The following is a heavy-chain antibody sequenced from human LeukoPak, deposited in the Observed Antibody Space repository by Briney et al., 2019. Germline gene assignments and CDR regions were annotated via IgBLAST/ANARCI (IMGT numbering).Heavy chain of an antibody. V-gene: IGHV4-59*01. Sequence: SETLSLTCTVSGGSISSYYWSWIRQPPGKGLEWIGYIYYSGGTNYNPSLKSRVTISVDTSKNQFSLKLSSVTAADTAVYYCAKTYYDILTGYGGPYYMDVWGKGTTVTVSS. CDR3: AKTYYDILTGYGGPYYMDV. CDR1: GGSISSYY. D-gene: IGHD3-9*01. J-gene: IGHJ6*03. CDR2: IYYSGGT.